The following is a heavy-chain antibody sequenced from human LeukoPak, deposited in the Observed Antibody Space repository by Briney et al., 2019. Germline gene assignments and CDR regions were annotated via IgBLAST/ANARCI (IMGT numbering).Heavy chain of an antibody. V-gene: IGHV4-59*01. CDR3: ARARGYYDSSGFKNWFDP. Sequence: SETLSLTCTVSGGSISSYYWSWIRQPPGKGLEWIGYIYYSGSTNYNPSLKSRVTISVDTSKNQFSLKLSSVTAADTAVYYCARARGYYDSSGFKNWFDPWGQGTLVTVSS. J-gene: IGHJ5*02. CDR2: IYYSGST. CDR1: GGSISSYY. D-gene: IGHD3-22*01.